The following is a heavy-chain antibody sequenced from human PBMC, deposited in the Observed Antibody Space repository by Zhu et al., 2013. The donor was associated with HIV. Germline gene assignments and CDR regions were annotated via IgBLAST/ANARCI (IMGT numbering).Heavy chain of an antibody. J-gene: IGHJ5*02. D-gene: IGHD3-22*01. Sequence: QLVQSGAEVKKPGSSVKVSCKASGGTFSNYTITWVRQAPGQGPEWMGGIIPIFGSANYAQRFQGRVTITADESTRTAYMELSTLRSEDTAVYYCIRRAFYYDRSWFDPGARDPGHRLL. CDR3: IRRAFYYDRSWFDP. CDR1: GGTFSNYT. V-gene: IGHV1-69*01. CDR2: IIPIFGSA.